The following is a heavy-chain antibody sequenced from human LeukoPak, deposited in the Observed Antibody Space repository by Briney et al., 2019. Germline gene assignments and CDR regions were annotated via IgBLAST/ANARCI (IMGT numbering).Heavy chain of an antibody. J-gene: IGHJ6*03. CDR3: AKSYSGSYYYYYMDV. V-gene: IGHV3-23*01. D-gene: IGHD1-26*01. CDR2: ISGSGGST. Sequence: GGSLRLSCAASGFTFSSYAMSWVRQAPGKGLEWVSAISGSGGSTYYADSVKGRFTISRDNSKNTLYLQMNSLRAEDTAVYYCAKSYSGSYYYYYMDVWAKGPRSPSP. CDR1: GFTFSSYA.